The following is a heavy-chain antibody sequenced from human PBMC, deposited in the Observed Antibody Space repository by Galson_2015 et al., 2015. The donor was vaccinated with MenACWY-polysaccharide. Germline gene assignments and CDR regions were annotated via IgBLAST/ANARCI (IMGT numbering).Heavy chain of an antibody. V-gene: IGHV4-59*11. D-gene: IGHD3-16*01. J-gene: IGHJ5*02. Sequence: ETLSLTCAVSGGSITSHFWTWIRQPPGKGLEWIGYMSYSGFTKYNPSLWSRVSTSVDTSKNQFSLRLYSVTGADTAVYYCARIETGGGPFGWFGPWGQGTLVTVSS. CDR2: MSYSGFT. CDR1: GGSITSHF. CDR3: ARIETGGGPFGWFGP.